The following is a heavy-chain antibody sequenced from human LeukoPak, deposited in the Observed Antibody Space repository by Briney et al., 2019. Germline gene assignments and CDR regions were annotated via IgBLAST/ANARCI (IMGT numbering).Heavy chain of an antibody. Sequence: GGSLRLSCAASGFTFSDYGMHWVRQAPGKGLEWVAVISSDGSDKNYADSVKGRFTISRDNSKNTMYLQMNSLRPEDTSVYYCAKGGAYSSSPTNWFDPWGQGTLVTVSS. CDR2: ISSDGSDK. D-gene: IGHD6-13*01. J-gene: IGHJ5*02. CDR1: GFTFSDYG. V-gene: IGHV3-30*18. CDR3: AKGGAYSSSPTNWFDP.